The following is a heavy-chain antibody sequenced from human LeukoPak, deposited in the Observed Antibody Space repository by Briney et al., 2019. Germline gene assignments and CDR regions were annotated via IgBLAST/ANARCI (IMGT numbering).Heavy chain of an antibody. J-gene: IGHJ4*02. CDR1: GFTFSTYA. CDR3: TTDSESWAFDY. CDR2: IKSKTDGGTT. V-gene: IGHV3-15*01. D-gene: IGHD7-27*01. Sequence: GGSLRLSCAASGFTFSTYAMSWVRQAPGKGLEWVGRIKSKTDGGTTDYAAPVKGIFTISRDDSENTLYLQMNSLKTEDTAVYYCTTDSESWAFDYWGQGTLVTVSS.